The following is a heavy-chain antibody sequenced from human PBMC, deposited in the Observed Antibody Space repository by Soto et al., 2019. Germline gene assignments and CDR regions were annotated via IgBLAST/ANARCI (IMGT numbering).Heavy chain of an antibody. V-gene: IGHV4-39*01. CDR1: GGSISSSSYY. D-gene: IGHD2-21*02. CDR2: IYYSGGT. Sequence: QLQLQESGPGLVKPSETLSLTCTVSGGSISSSSYYWGWIRQPPGKGLEWIGSIYYSGGTYYNPPLHRXVXTXVXXSKYQFSLHLSSVTAAGTAVDSCAGHAPATAISDHWRQGTLVTVSS. CDR3: AGHAPATAISDH. J-gene: IGHJ4*02.